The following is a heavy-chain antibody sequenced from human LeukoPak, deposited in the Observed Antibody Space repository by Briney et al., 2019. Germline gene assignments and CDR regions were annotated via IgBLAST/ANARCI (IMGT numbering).Heavy chain of an antibody. D-gene: IGHD3-22*01. CDR3: TTGPDYYNSSSYYSRY. Sequence: SETLSLTCTVSGGSVSSGSYYWSWIRQPPGKGLEWIGYIYYSGSTNYNPSLKSRVTISVDTSKNQFSLRLSSVTAADTAVYYCTTGPDYYNSSSYYSRYWAQGTLVTVSS. J-gene: IGHJ4*02. V-gene: IGHV4-61*01. CDR1: GGSVSSGSYY. CDR2: IYYSGST.